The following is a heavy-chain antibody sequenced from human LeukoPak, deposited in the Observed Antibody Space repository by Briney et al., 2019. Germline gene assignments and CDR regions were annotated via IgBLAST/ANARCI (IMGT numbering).Heavy chain of an antibody. J-gene: IGHJ6*03. V-gene: IGHV3-48*03. CDR1: GFTFSSYE. D-gene: IGHD6-6*01. Sequence: GGSLRLSCAASGFTFSSYEMNWVRQAPGKGLEWVSYISSSGSTIYYAHSLKGRFTISRDNAKNSLYLQMNSLRAEDTAVYYCARDRYSSSPYYYYYYMDVWGKGTTVTVSS. CDR3: ARDRYSSSPYYYYYYMDV. CDR2: ISSSGSTI.